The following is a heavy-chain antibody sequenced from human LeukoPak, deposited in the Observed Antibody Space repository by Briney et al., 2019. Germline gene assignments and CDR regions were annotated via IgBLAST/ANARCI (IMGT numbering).Heavy chain of an antibody. CDR1: GFTFSSYG. V-gene: IGHV3-30*02. CDR3: AKLPTLTGIPRYAFDI. Sequence: PGGSLRLSCAASGFTFSSYGMHWVRQAPGKGLEWVAFIRYDGSNKYYADSVKGRFTISRDNSKNTLYLQMNSLRAEDTAVYYCAKLPTLTGIPRYAFDIWGQGTMVTVSS. CDR2: IRYDGSNK. J-gene: IGHJ3*02. D-gene: IGHD3-9*01.